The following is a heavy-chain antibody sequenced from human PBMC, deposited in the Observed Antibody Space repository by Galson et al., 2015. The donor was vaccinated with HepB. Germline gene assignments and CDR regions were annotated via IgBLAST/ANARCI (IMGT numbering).Heavy chain of an antibody. CDR3: ARSEGHVLRFLEWLPWGAFDI. CDR1: GFTFSAYW. J-gene: IGHJ3*02. V-gene: IGHV3-7*03. CDR2: IKQDGSEK. D-gene: IGHD3-3*01. Sequence: SLRLSCAASGFTFSAYWMSWVRQAPGKGLEWVANIKQDGSEKFLVDSVKGRFTISRDNANNSLYLQMNSLRAEDTAVYYCARSEGHVLRFLEWLPWGAFDIWGQGTMVTVSS.